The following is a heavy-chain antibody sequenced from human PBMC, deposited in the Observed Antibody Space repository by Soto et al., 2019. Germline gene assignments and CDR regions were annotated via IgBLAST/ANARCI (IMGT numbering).Heavy chain of an antibody. D-gene: IGHD3-3*01. J-gene: IGHJ3*02. CDR2: INAGNGNT. CDR1: GYTFTSYA. Sequence: ASVKVSCKASGYTFTSYAMHWVRQAPGQRLEWMGWINAGNGNTKYSQKFQGRVTITRDTSISTAYMELSSLRSEDTAVYYCARGLPVLRFLEWQNPAAFDIWGQGTMVTVSS. V-gene: IGHV1-3*01. CDR3: ARGLPVLRFLEWQNPAAFDI.